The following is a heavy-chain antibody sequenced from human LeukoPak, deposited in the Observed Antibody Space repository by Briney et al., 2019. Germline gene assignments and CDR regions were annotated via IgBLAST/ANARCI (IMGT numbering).Heavy chain of an antibody. CDR1: GYAFSAYY. Sequence: ASVKVSCKASGYAFSAYYMHWVRQAPGQGLEWMGWINPNSGGTNYAQKFQGRVTMTRDTSISTAYMELSRLRSDDTAMYYCARGTDMDRCYYYYVDVWGKGTTVTVSS. J-gene: IGHJ6*03. CDR3: ARGTDMDRCYYYYVDV. CDR2: INPNSGGT. V-gene: IGHV1-2*02. D-gene: IGHD3-9*01.